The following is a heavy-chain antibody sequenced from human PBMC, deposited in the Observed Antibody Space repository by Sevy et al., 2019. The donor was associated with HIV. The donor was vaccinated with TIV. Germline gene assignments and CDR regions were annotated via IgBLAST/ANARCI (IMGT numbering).Heavy chain of an antibody. J-gene: IGHJ3*02. V-gene: IGHV3-21*01. Sequence: GGSLRLSCAASGFTFSSYSMNWVRQAPGKGLEWVSFISGLSNYIYYADSVKGRFTISRDNAKNSVYQQMNSLRAEDTALYYCARDPLSTLFDASDIWGQGTMVTVS. D-gene: IGHD2-15*01. CDR1: GFTFSSYS. CDR2: ISGLSNYI. CDR3: ARDPLSTLFDASDI.